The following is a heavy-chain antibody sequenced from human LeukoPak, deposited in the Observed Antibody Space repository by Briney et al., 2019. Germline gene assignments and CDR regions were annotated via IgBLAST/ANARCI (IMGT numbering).Heavy chain of an antibody. J-gene: IGHJ4*02. CDR3: ARDLKGSGYADY. D-gene: IGHD5-12*01. V-gene: IGHV1-69*13. Sequence: ASVKVSCKASGGTFSSYAISWVRQAPGQGLEWMGGIIPIFGTANYAQKFQGRVTITADESTSTAYMELSSLRSEDTAVYYCARDLKGSGYADYWGQGTLVTVSS. CDR1: GGTFSSYA. CDR2: IIPIFGTA.